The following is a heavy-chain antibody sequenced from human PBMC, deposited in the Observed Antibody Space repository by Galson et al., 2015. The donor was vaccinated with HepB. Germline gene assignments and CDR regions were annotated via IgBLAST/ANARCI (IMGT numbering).Heavy chain of an antibody. CDR3: ARGSMFLGANWFDP. J-gene: IGHJ5*02. V-gene: IGHV4-39*07. CDR2: IYYSGST. Sequence: SETLSLTCTVSGGSISSSSYYWGRIRQPPGKGLEWIGSIYYSGSTYYNPSLKSRVTISVDTSKNQFSLKLSSVTAADTAVYYCARGSMFLGANWFDPWGQGTLVTVSS. D-gene: IGHD4/OR15-4a*01. CDR1: GGSISSSSYY.